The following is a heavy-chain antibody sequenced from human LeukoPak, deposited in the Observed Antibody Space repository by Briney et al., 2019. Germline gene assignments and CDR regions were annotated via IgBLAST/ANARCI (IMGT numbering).Heavy chain of an antibody. V-gene: IGHV4-59*01. J-gene: IGHJ4*02. Sequence: SETLSLTCTVSGGSISSYYWSWIRQPPGKGQEWIGYIYYSGSTNYNPSLKSRVTISVDTSKNQFSLKLSSVTAADTAVYYCARASVEMATIHFDYWGQGTLVTVSS. CDR1: GGSISSYY. D-gene: IGHD5-24*01. CDR3: ARASVEMATIHFDY. CDR2: IYYSGST.